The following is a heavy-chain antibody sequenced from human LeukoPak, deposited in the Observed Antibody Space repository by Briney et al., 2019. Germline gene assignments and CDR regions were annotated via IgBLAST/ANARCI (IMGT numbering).Heavy chain of an antibody. V-gene: IGHV4-39*01. CDR1: GASLSTNNYY. D-gene: IGHD3-3*01. CDR3: ARRGNYDFWSGYLDY. J-gene: IGHJ4*02. CDR2: ISYSGIT. Sequence: SETLPLTCTVSGASLSTNNYYWGWLRRPPGKGLDWIASISYSGITYYNPSLKSRVTISLDTSKNQFSLKLSSVTAADTAMYYCARRGNYDFWSGYLDYWGQGTLVTVSS.